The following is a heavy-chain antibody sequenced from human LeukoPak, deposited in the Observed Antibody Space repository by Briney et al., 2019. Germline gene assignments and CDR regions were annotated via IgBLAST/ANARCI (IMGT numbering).Heavy chain of an antibody. CDR2: INHSGST. CDR3: ASSPSTTVVTRYFDY. CDR1: GGSFSGYY. Sequence: LETLSLTCAVYGGSFSGYYWSWIRQPPGKGLEWIGEINHSGSTNYNPSLKSRVTISVDTSKNQFSLKLSSVTAADTAVYYCASSPSTTVVTRYFDYWGQGTLVTVSS. V-gene: IGHV4-34*01. D-gene: IGHD4-23*01. J-gene: IGHJ4*02.